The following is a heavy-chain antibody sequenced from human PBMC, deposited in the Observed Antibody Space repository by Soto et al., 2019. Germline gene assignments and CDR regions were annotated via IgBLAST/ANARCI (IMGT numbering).Heavy chain of an antibody. V-gene: IGHV3-43*01. D-gene: IGHD2-15*01. Sequence: PGGSLRLSCAASVFTFDDHTMHWVRQSPGKGLEWVSLISWDVGSTYYADSVKGRFTISRDNSKNSLYLQMNSLRTEDTALYYCAKESGGAYSFDYWGQGTLVTVSS. CDR2: ISWDVGST. CDR1: VFTFDDHT. CDR3: AKESGGAYSFDY. J-gene: IGHJ4*02.